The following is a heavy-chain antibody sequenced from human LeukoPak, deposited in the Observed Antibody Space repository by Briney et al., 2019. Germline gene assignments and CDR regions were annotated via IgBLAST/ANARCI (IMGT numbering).Heavy chain of an antibody. CDR1: GYTFTGYY. CDR2: ISPSSGGT. CDR3: ARVKGRFGELSYYFDY. Sequence: ASVKVSCKASGYTFTGYYMHWVRQAPGQGLEWMGWISPSSGGTNYAQKFQGRVTMTRDTSISTAYMELSRLRSDDTAVYYCARVKGRFGELSYYFDYWGQGTLVTVSS. V-gene: IGHV1-2*02. J-gene: IGHJ4*02. D-gene: IGHD3-10*01.